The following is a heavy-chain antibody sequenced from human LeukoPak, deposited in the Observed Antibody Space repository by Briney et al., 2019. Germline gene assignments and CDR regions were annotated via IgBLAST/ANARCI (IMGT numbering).Heavy chain of an antibody. CDR1: GFSLTDYY. CDR2: ITATGSTT. D-gene: IGHD6-13*01. V-gene: IGHV3-11*01. CDR3: AKGSDRSVGIATAGTLFDY. J-gene: IGHJ4*02. Sequence: GGSLRLSCAASGFSLTDYYVTWIRQVPGKGLEWVSYITATGSTTYYADSLEGRFTISRDTARSFVYLQMHSLRAEDTAVYYCAKGSDRSVGIATAGTLFDYWGQGTLVTVSS.